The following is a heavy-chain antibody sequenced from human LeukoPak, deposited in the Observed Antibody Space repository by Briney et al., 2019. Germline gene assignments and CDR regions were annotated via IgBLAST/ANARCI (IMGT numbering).Heavy chain of an antibody. J-gene: IGHJ4*02. CDR2: INYHGSET. CDR3: TRGDPDY. V-gene: IGHV3-7*01. CDR1: GFTLSDYW. Sequence: GRSLRLSCAASGFTLSDYWMQWVRQAPGKGLEWVANINYHGSETYLVDSVNGRFTISRDNAKTSLFLQMNSLRAEDTAVYYCTRGDPDYWGQGTLVTVSS. D-gene: IGHD2-21*02.